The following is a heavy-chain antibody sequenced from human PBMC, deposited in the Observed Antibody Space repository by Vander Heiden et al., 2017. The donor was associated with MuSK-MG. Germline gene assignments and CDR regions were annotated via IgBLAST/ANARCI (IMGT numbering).Heavy chain of an antibody. Sequence: QVQLQESGPALVKPSETLSLTCTVPGGSISSYYWSWIRQPPGKGLEWIGYIYYSGSTNYNPALKSRVTISVDTSKNQFSLKLSSVTAADTAVYYCARVRELTIHTSDYWGQGTLVTVSS. J-gene: IGHJ4*02. CDR2: IYYSGST. D-gene: IGHD3-10*01. V-gene: IGHV4-59*01. CDR3: ARVRELTIHTSDY. CDR1: GGSISSYY.